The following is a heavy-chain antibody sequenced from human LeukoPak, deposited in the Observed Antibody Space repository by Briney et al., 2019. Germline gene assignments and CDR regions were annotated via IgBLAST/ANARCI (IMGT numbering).Heavy chain of an antibody. CDR3: ATRSPSHSKDYYYYGMDV. Sequence: ASVKVSCKVSGYTLTELSMHWVRQAPGKGLEWMGGFDPEDGETIYAQKFQGRVTMTEDTSTDTAYMELSSLRSEDTAVYYCATRSPSHSKDYYYYGMDVWGQGTTVTVPS. J-gene: IGHJ6*02. CDR1: GYTLTELS. CDR2: FDPEDGET. V-gene: IGHV1-24*01.